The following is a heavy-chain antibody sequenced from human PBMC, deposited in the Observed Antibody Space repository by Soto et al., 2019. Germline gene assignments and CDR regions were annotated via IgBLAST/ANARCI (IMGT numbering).Heavy chain of an antibody. V-gene: IGHV1-69*01. J-gene: IGHJ6*02. Sequence: KISCKASGGTFSSYAISWVRQAPGQGLEWMGGIIPIFGTANYAQKFQGRVTITADESTSTAYMELSSLRSEDTAVYYCARDRGRGYGSSSIYYYYYYGMDVWGQGTTVTVSS. D-gene: IGHD6-6*01. CDR2: IIPIFGTA. CDR3: ARDRGRGYGSSSIYYYYYYGMDV. CDR1: GGTFSSYA.